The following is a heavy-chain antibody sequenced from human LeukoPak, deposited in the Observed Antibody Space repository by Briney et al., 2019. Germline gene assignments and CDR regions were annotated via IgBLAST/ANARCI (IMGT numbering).Heavy chain of an antibody. CDR1: GFTFNNHA. V-gene: IGHV3-30-3*01. CDR3: HHSSCFGRDAFDI. CDR2: ISYDGTKK. D-gene: IGHD6-13*01. Sequence: GGSLRLSCAASGFTFNNHAIHWVRQAPGKGLEWVAFISYDGTKKYYADSVKGRFTISRDISKNTLYFQMNSLSAEDTALYYCHHSSCFGRDAFDIWGQGMMVIVSS. J-gene: IGHJ3*02.